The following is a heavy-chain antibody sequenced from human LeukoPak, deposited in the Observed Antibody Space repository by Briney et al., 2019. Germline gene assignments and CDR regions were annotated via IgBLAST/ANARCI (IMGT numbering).Heavy chain of an antibody. CDR1: GFTFSIYW. J-gene: IGHJ5*02. D-gene: IGHD1-26*01. V-gene: IGHV3-7*04. CDR2: IKQDGSET. CDR3: ARGSSHSPNWFDP. Sequence: GGSLRLSCAASGFTFSIYWMSWVRQAPGKGLEWVANIKQDGSETYPVDSVKGRFTISRDNAQNSLYLQMNSLRAEDTAVYYCARGSSHSPNWFDPWGQGTLVTVSS.